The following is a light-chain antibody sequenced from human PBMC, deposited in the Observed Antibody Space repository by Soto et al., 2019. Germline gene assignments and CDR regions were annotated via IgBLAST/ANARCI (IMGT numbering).Light chain of an antibody. V-gene: IGKV3-15*01. CDR1: QSVSSD. Sequence: DIGLTQSPGTLSLSPGERATLSCRASQSVSSDLAWYQQKPGQAPRFLIYGESARATGIPARISGSGSGTEFTLTISSLQSEDFAVYFCQQYYDWPRTFGQGTKVDIK. J-gene: IGKJ1*01. CDR2: GES. CDR3: QQYYDWPRT.